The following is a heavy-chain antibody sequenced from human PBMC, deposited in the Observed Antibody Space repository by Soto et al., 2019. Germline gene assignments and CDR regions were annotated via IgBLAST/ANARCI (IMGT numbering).Heavy chain of an antibody. D-gene: IGHD3-10*01. CDR3: ARVATMVRGPPTGWFDP. CDR2: IYHSGST. V-gene: IGHV4-30-2*01. J-gene: IGHJ5*02. Sequence: PSETLSLTCAVSGGSISSGGYSWSWIRQPPGKGLEWIGYIYHSGSTYYNPSLKSRVTISVDRSKNQFSLKLSSVTAADTAVYYCARVATMVRGPPTGWFDPWGQGTLVTVSS. CDR1: GGSISSGGYS.